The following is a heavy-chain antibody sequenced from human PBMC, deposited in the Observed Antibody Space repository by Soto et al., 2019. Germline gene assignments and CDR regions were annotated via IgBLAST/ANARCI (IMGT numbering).Heavy chain of an antibody. D-gene: IGHD2-15*01. CDR3: ARGSTVAAILFDY. V-gene: IGHV4-31*03. Sequence: QVQLQESGPGLVKPSQTLSLTCTVSGDSISSGGYYWSWIRQHPGKGLEWIGYIYYSGSTYYNPSLKSRVIISVDTSKNQFSLKLSSVTAADTAVYYCARGSTVAAILFDYWGQGTLVTXSS. CDR2: IYYSGST. J-gene: IGHJ4*02. CDR1: GDSISSGGYY.